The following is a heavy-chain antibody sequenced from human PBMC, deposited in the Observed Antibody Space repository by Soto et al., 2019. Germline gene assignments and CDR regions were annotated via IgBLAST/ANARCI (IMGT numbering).Heavy chain of an antibody. CDR1: GFTFSSYS. V-gene: IGHV3-21*01. CDR3: ARDLGMIVVVPAAPNWFDP. Sequence: GGSLRLSCAASGFTFSSYSMNWVRQAPGKGLEWVSSISSSSSYIYYADSVKGRFTISRDNAKNSLYLQMNSLRAEDTAVYYCARDLGMIVVVPAAPNWFDPWGQGTLVTVSS. D-gene: IGHD2-2*01. CDR2: ISSSSSYI. J-gene: IGHJ5*02.